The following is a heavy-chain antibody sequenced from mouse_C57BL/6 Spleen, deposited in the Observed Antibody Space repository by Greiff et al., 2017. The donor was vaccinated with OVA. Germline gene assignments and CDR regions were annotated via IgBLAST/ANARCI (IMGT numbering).Heavy chain of an antibody. CDR2: IDPNGGGT. V-gene: IGHV1-62-3*01. CDR1: GSTFTSYW. Sequence: QVQLQQPGAELVQPGASVKLSCTASGSTFTSYWMHWVQQRPGRGLEWIGRIDPNGGGTKYNEKFKSKATLTVDKPSSTAYMQLSSLTSEDSAVYYCAREGVDDGYYFSFAYWGQGTLVTVSA. J-gene: IGHJ3*01. D-gene: IGHD2-3*01. CDR3: AREGVDDGYYFSFAY.